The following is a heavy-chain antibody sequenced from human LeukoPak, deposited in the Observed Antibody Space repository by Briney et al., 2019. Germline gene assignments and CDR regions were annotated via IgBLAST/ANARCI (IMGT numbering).Heavy chain of an antibody. CDR2: INPSGGST. D-gene: IGHD3-22*01. J-gene: IGHJ5*02. CDR1: GYTFTSYY. V-gene: IGHV1-46*01. CDR3: ASLFSSGPLGGP. Sequence: ASVKVSCKASGYTFTSYYMHWARQAPGQGLEWMGIINPSGGSTSYAQKFQGRVTMTRDTSTSTVYMELSSLRSEDTAVYYCASLFSSGPLGGPWGQGTLVTVSP.